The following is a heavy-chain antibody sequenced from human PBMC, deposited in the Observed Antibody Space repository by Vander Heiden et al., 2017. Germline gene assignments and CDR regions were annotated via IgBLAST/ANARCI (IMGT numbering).Heavy chain of an antibody. CDR2: ISSSSRTI. CDR1: GFTFSSYS. J-gene: IGHJ4*02. CDR3: AGGFGVVIGW. V-gene: IGHV3-48*04. Sequence: EVQLVESGGGLVQPGGSLRLSCAASGFTFSSYSMNWVRQGPGKGVELVSYISSSSRTIYYADSVKGRFTISRDNAKNSLYLQMNSLGAEDTAVYYCAGGFGVVIGWWGQGTLVTVSS. D-gene: IGHD3-3*01.